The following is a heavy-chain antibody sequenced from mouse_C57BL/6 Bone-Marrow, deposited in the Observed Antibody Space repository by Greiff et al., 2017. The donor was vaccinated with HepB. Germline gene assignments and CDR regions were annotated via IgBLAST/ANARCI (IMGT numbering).Heavy chain of an antibody. CDR1: GYTFTSYW. D-gene: IGHD2-10*01. V-gene: IGHV1-52*01. Sequence: QVQLQQPGAELVKPGASVKLSCKASGYTFTSYWMHWVKQRPGQGLEWIGNIDPSDSETHYNQKFKDKATLTVDKSSSTAYMQLSSLTSEDSAVYYCARSSPYYERWYFDVWGTGTTVTVSS. CDR2: IDPSDSET. J-gene: IGHJ1*03. CDR3: ARSSPYYERWYFDV.